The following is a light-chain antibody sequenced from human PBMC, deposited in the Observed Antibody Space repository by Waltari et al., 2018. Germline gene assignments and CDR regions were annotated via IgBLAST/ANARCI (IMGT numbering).Light chain of an antibody. J-gene: IGKJ4*01. CDR3: LQDFKYPLT. Sequence: AIQMTQSPSSLSASLGDRVTITCRASQDIRNDLAWYQQKSGSAPKLLIYGSSSLHTGVPSRFSGSGSCTDFSLTISGLQPEDFATYYCLQDFKYPLTFGGGTKVEIK. CDR2: GSS. CDR1: QDIRND. V-gene: IGKV1-6*01.